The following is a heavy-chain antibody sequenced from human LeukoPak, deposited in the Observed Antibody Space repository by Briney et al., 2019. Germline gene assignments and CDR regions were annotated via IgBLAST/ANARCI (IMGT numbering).Heavy chain of an antibody. CDR1: GYTFISYD. D-gene: IGHD6-6*01. CDR2: MNPNSGIT. CDR3: AEGWSSSSSFDY. V-gene: IGHV1-8*01. Sequence: GASVKVSCKASGYTFISYDINWVRQATGQGLEWMGWMNPNSGITGYAQKFQGRVSMTRNTSIGTAFMELSSLKSEDTAVYYCAEGWSSSSSFDYWGQGTLVTVSS. J-gene: IGHJ4*02.